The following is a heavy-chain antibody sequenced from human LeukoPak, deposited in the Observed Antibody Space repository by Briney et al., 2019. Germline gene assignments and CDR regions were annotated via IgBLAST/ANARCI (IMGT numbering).Heavy chain of an antibody. CDR2: ISYDGSNK. CDR1: GFTFSSYG. J-gene: IGHJ5*02. D-gene: IGHD6-6*01. V-gene: IGHV3-30*03. Sequence: GGSLRLSCATSGFTFSSYGMHWVRQAPGKGLEWVAVISYDGSNKYYADSLKGRFTISRDNAKNSLYLQMNSLRAEDTAVYYCARDRGGLVNPNWFDPWGQGTLVTVSS. CDR3: ARDRGGLVNPNWFDP.